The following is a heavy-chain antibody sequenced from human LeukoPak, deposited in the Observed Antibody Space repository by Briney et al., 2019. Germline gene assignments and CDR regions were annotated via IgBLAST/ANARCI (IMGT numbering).Heavy chain of an antibody. CDR2: ISSSGTTI. J-gene: IGHJ4*02. CDR3: AREDHSKYEY. Sequence: PGGSLRLSCAASGFTFSSYEMNWVRQAPGKGLEWVSYISSSGTTIYYADSVKGRFTISRDNAKNSLYLQMSSLRAEDTAVYYCAREDHSKYEYWGQGTPVTVSS. V-gene: IGHV3-48*03. D-gene: IGHD4-11*01. CDR1: GFTFSSYE.